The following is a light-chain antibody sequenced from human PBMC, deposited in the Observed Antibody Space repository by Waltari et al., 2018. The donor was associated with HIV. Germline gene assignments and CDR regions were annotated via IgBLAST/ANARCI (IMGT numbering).Light chain of an antibody. Sequence: QSVLTQPPSASGTPGQRVTLSCSGSSSNIGSNYIYWYQQLPGTAPKLLNYGNNQRPSGVPERFSGSKSGTSASLAISGLRSEDEADYYCAAWDDTLSGRVFGGGTKLTVL. J-gene: IGLJ3*02. V-gene: IGLV1-47*01. CDR3: AAWDDTLSGRV. CDR1: SSNIGSNY. CDR2: GNN.